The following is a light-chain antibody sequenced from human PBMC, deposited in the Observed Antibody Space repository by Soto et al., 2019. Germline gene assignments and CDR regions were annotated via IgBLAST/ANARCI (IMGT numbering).Light chain of an antibody. CDR3: QQRGNWPPIT. CDR2: DAS. CDR1: QSVSSY. Sequence: EIVLTQSPATLSLSPGGRATLSCRASQSVSSYLAWYQQKPGQAPRLLIYDASNRATGIPARFSGSGSGTDFTLTISSLEPEDFAVYYCQQRGNWPPITFGQGTRLEIK. V-gene: IGKV3-11*01. J-gene: IGKJ5*01.